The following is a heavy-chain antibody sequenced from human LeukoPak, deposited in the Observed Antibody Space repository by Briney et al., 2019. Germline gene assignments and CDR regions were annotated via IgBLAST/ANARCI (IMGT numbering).Heavy chain of an antibody. V-gene: IGHV4-39*07. D-gene: IGHD5-18*01. CDR2: ISDSGNS. J-gene: IGHJ4*02. Sequence: SETLSLTCTVSGGSISSRSYYWGWIRQPPGKGLVWIGKISDSGNSYYSPSLRSRVTISIDTSKNQFSLKLSSVTAADTAVYYCASRDTASDYWGQGTLVTVSS. CDR3: ASRDTASDY. CDR1: GGSISSRSYY.